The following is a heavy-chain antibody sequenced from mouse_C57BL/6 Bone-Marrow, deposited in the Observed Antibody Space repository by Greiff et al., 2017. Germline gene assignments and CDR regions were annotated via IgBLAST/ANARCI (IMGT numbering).Heavy chain of an antibody. CDR2: IDPSDSET. CDR1: GYTFTSYW. J-gene: IGHJ1*03. Sequence: VQLQQPGAELVRPGSSVKLSCKASGYTFTSYWMHWVKQRPIQGLEWIGNIDPSDSETHYNQKFKDKATLTVDKSSSTAYMQRSSLTSEDSAVYYCARYGSSYNWYIDVWGTGTTVTVSS. V-gene: IGHV1-52*01. D-gene: IGHD1-1*01. CDR3: ARYGSSYNWYIDV.